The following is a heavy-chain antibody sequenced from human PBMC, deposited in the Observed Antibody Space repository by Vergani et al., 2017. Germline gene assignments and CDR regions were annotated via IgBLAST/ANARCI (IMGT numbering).Heavy chain of an antibody. J-gene: IGHJ4*02. CDR3: ARGDPLLRKQWPGQFDY. CDR1: GYTFTSYG. D-gene: IGHD6-19*01. V-gene: IGHV1-18*01. Sequence: QVQLVQSGAEVKKPGASVKVSCKASGYTFTSYGISWVRQAPGQGLEWMGWISAYNGNTNYTQKLQGRVTMTTETSTSTAYMELRSRRSDDTAVYYCARGDPLLRKQWPGQFDYWGQGTLVTVSS. CDR2: ISAYNGNT.